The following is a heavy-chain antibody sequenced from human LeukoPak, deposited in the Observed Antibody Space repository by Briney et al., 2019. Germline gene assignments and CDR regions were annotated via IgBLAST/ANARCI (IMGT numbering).Heavy chain of an antibody. CDR1: GFTFSSYG. J-gene: IGHJ4*02. V-gene: IGHV3-33*01. CDR2: IWYDGSNK. CDR3: ARDMNMGY. D-gene: IGHD1/OR15-1a*01. Sequence: GRSLRLSCAASGFTFSSYGMHWVRQAPGKGLEWVATIWYDGSNKYYADSVKGRFAISRDNSKNTLFLQMNSLRAEDTAVYYCARDMNMGYWGQGTLVTVSS.